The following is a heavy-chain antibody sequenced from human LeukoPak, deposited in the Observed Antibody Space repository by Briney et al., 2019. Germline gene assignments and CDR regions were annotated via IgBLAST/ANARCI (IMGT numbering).Heavy chain of an antibody. CDR2: INPNSGGT. D-gene: IGHD2-2*01. CDR1: GYTFTGYY. V-gene: IGHV1-2*02. Sequence: GASVKVSCKASGYTFTGYYMHWVRQAPGQGLEWMGWINPNSGGTNYAQKFQGRVTITTDESTSTAYMELSSLRSEDTAVYYCARSPTESRHYQLLISDWFDPWGQGTLVTVSS. J-gene: IGHJ5*02. CDR3: ARSPTESRHYQLLISDWFDP.